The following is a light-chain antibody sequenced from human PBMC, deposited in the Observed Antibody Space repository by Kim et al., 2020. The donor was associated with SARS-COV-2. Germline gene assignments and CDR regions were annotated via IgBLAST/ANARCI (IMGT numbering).Light chain of an antibody. CDR3: ATWDDRLHRWV. J-gene: IGLJ3*02. CDR1: SSNLGSNG. Sequence: QSVLTQPPSASGAPGQRIIISCSGSSSNLGSNGANWHQHLPGTAPKLLIYDNKYRPSGVPDRFSGSKSGTSASLAISGLQSEDEFHYYCATWDDRLHRWVFGGGTKLTVL. V-gene: IGLV1-44*01. CDR2: DNK.